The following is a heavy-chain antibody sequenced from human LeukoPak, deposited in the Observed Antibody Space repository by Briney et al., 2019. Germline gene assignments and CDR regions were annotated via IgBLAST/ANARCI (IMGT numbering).Heavy chain of an antibody. Sequence: PSETLSLTCTVSGGSISSSSYYWGWIRQPPGKGLEWIGSIYYSGSTYYNPSLNSRATISVDTSKNHFSLKLRSVTAADTAVYFCARHMDDCSSTSCYAGYWFDPWGQGTLVTASS. J-gene: IGHJ5*02. V-gene: IGHV4-39*01. CDR2: IYYSGST. D-gene: IGHD2-2*01. CDR1: GGSISSSSYY. CDR3: ARHMDDCSSTSCYAGYWFDP.